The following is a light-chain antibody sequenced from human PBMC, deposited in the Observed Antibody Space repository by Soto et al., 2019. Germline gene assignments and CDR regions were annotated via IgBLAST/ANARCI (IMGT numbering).Light chain of an antibody. Sequence: EIVINKSTLSLPVAPGEPASISSTSSQSRLHDNGYSYLDWYLQRPGQSPQLLIYLGSTRASGVRDPFSCLGSGTDFPLRIIRVEPDCLGVDYWMQGKQAVLTVAGGTKMAIK. CDR2: LGS. CDR1: QSRLHDNGYSY. CDR3: MQGKQAVLT. V-gene: IGKV2-28*01. J-gene: IGKJ4*01.